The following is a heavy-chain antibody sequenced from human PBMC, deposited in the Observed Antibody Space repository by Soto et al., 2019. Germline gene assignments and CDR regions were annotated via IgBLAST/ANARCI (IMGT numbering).Heavy chain of an antibody. CDR3: AKDPVPQLLPSWWFDP. CDR1: GFAFGAYA. CDR2: ISGAGGNT. D-gene: IGHD2-2*01. V-gene: IGHV3-23*01. Sequence: EVQLLESGGGLVQPGGSLRLSCAASGFAFGAYAMTWVRQAPGKGLEWGSGISGAGGNTYYADSVKGRFTVSRDNSKKMLYLEMNSLRVEDTAIYYCAKDPVPQLLPSWWFDPWGQGTRVTVSS. J-gene: IGHJ5*02.